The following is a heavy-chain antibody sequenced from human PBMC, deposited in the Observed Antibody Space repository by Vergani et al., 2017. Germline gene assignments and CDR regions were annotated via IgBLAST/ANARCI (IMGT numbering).Heavy chain of an antibody. V-gene: IGHV3-73*02. CDR1: GFTFSGSA. J-gene: IGHJ4*02. CDR2: IRNKINRYTT. Sequence: EVQLVESGGGLVQPGGSLTLSCAASGFTFSGSAMHWVRQTSGKGLEWIGRIRNKINRYTTEYAASVKGRFTVSRDDSWGSLYLQMTSLKTEDTPVYYCVRVSIEGDYTLDYWGQGTLVTVSS. D-gene: IGHD2-21*01. CDR3: VRVSIEGDYTLDY.